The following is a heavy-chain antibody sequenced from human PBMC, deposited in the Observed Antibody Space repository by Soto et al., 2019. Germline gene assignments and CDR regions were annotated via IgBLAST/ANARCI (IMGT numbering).Heavy chain of an antibody. CDR1: GGSFSGYY. CDR3: ARESPGIAAAGDVYYYYYMDV. V-gene: IGHV4-34*01. J-gene: IGHJ6*03. D-gene: IGHD6-13*01. Sequence: SETLSLTCAVYGGSFSGYYWSWIRQPPGKGLEWIGEINHSESTNYNPSLKSRVTISVDTSKNQFSLKLSSVTAADTAVYYCARESPGIAAAGDVYYYYYMDVWGKGTTVTVSS. CDR2: INHSEST.